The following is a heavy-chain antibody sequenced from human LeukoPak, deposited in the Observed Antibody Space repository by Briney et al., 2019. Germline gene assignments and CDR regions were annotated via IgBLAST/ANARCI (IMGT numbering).Heavy chain of an antibody. Sequence: GASVKVSCKASGGTFSSYAISWVRQAPGQGLEWMGGIIPIFGTANYAQKFQGRVTITADKSTSTAYMELSSLRSEDTAVYYCASPGWYEGYWFDPWGQGTLVTVSS. CDR1: GGTFSSYA. CDR2: IIPIFGTA. J-gene: IGHJ5*02. D-gene: IGHD6-19*01. CDR3: ASPGWYEGYWFDP. V-gene: IGHV1-69*06.